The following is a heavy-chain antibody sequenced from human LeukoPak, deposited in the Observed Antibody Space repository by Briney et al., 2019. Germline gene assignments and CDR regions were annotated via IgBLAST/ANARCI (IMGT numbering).Heavy chain of an antibody. D-gene: IGHD6-19*01. CDR3: AREGGIAVASYMDV. J-gene: IGHJ6*03. Sequence: PGGSLRLSCAASGFTFSSYWMSWVRQAPGKGPEWVANIKQDGSEKYYVDSVKGRFTISRDNAKNSLYLQMNSLRAEDTAVYYCAREGGIAVASYMDVWGRGTTVTVSS. V-gene: IGHV3-7*01. CDR1: GFTFSSYW. CDR2: IKQDGSEK.